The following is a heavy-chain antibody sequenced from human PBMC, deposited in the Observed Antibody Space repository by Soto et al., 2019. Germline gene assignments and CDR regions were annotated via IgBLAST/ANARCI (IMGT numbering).Heavy chain of an antibody. Sequence: SETLSLTCSVSGASVAGGSYYWSWVRQPPGKGLEWIGYIPPRGRPFYNPSLTSRGTISADTSKNQLYLQMNSLRIEDTAVYFCAKEDPSGRYSLDYWGQGSQVTVSS. CDR1: GASVAGGSYY. V-gene: IGHV4-61*01. CDR2: IPPRGRP. D-gene: IGHD1-26*01. J-gene: IGHJ4*02. CDR3: AKEDPSGRYSLDY.